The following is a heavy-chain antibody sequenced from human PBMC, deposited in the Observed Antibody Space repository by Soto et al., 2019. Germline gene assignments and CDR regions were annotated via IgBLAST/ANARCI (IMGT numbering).Heavy chain of an antibody. CDR2: INPIFGTA. CDR3: ATITMVRGPLDY. Sequence: QVQRVQSGAEVKKPGSSVKVSCKASGGTFSSYAISWVRQAPGQGLEWMGGINPIFGTANYAQKFHGRVTITADESTSTAYMELSSLRSEDTAVYYCATITMVRGPLDYWGQGTLVTVSS. D-gene: IGHD3-10*01. V-gene: IGHV1-69*01. J-gene: IGHJ4*02. CDR1: GGTFSSYA.